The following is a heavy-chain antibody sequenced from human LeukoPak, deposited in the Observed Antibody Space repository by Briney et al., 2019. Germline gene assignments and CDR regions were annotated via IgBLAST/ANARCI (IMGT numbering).Heavy chain of an antibody. CDR1: GFTVSSNY. Sequence: PGGSLRLSCAASGFTVSSNYMTWVRQAPGKGLEWVSVIYSGGSTDYADSVKGRFTISRDNSKNTLYLQMNSLRAEDTAVYYCARDLGITVSATGYFDYWGQGTLVTVSS. D-gene: IGHD6-19*01. CDR2: IYSGGST. CDR3: ARDLGITVSATGYFDY. V-gene: IGHV3-53*01. J-gene: IGHJ4*02.